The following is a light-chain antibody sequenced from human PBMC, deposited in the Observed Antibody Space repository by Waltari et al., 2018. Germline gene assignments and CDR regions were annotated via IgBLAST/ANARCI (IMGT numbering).Light chain of an antibody. V-gene: IGKV3-11*01. CDR3: QNHERLPAT. CDR2: AAS. J-gene: IGKJ1*01. CDR1: QSVNYF. Sequence: EIVLTQSPATLSLSPGERATLSCRASQSVNYFLAWFQQKPGQPPRLLMYAASRRATGVPDRFSGSGSGTDFSLTISRLEPEDFAVYYCQNHERLPATFGQGTRVEIK.